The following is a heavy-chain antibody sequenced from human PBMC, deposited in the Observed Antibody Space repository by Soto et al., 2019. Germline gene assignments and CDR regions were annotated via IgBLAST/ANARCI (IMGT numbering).Heavy chain of an antibody. V-gene: IGHV3-30-3*01. D-gene: IGHD3-10*01. CDR3: ARVSYYGSGSYYNLYYYYGMDV. CDR2: ISYDGSNK. CDR1: GFTFSSYA. Sequence: GGSLRLSCAASGFTFSSYAVHWVRQAPGKGLEWVAVISYDGSNKYYADSVKGRSTISRDNSKNTLYLQMNSLRAEDTAVYYCARVSYYGSGSYYNLYYYYGMDVWGQGTTVTVS. J-gene: IGHJ6*02.